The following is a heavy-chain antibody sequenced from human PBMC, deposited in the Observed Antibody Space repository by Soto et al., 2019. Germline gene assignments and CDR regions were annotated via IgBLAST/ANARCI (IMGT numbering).Heavy chain of an antibody. CDR1: GFTFDSYA. D-gene: IGHD3-3*01. J-gene: IGHJ3*01. CDR2: ISGSADGT. CDR3: AKDTVGGYSFWSGYYSDGLDV. V-gene: IGHV3-23*01. Sequence: EVKLLESGGGLAQPGGSLRISCVGSGFTFDSYAISWVRQAPGGRLQWIAAISGSADGTDYAHSVRGRFTISRDNAKKTVHLQMDSLRVEDTAVYFCAKDTVGGYSFWSGYYSDGLDVWGQGTLVTVS.